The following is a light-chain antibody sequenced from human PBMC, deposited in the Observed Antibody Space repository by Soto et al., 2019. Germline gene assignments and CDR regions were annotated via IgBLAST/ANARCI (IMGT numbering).Light chain of an antibody. Sequence: QSALTQPASVSGSPGQSITISCTGTSSDIGGYDYVSWYQHHPGKAPKFIIYGVTNRPSGVSHRFSGSKSANTASLTISGLQAEDAADSYCTSYTSSSTHVFGTGTKLTVL. CDR1: SSDIGGYDY. CDR3: TSYTSSSTHV. CDR2: GVT. J-gene: IGLJ1*01. V-gene: IGLV2-14*01.